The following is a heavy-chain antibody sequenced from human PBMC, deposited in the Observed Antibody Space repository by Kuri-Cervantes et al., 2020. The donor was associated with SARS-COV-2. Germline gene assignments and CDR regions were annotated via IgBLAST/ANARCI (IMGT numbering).Heavy chain of an antibody. CDR2: IYSGGST. D-gene: IGHD3-22*01. CDR3: ARGSDSSGYYFDY. V-gene: IGHV3-53*05. Sequence: ESLKISCAASGFTVSSNYMSWVRQAPGKGLEWVSVIYSGGSTYYADSVKGRFTISRDNSKNTLYLQMNSLRAEDTAVYYCARGSDSSGYYFDYWGQGTLVTVSS. J-gene: IGHJ4*02. CDR1: GFTVSSNY.